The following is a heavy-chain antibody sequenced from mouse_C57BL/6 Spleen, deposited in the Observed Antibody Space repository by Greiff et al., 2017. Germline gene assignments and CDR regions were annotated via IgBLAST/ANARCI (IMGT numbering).Heavy chain of an antibody. CDR2: IDPEDGET. J-gene: IGHJ2*01. D-gene: IGHD3-2*02. CDR3: ARAAQALFGD. V-gene: IGHV14-2*01. CDR1: GFNIKDYY. Sequence: VQLQQSGAELVKPGASVKLSCTASGFNIKDYYMHWVKQRTEQGLEWIGRIDPEDGETKSAPKFQGKATITADTSSNTAYLQLSSQTSEDTAVYYCARAAQALFGDWGQGTTLTVSS.